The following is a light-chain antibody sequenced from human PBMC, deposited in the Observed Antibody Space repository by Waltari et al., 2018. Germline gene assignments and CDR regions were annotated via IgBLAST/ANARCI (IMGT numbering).Light chain of an antibody. Sequence: SSEVTQDLTGSGALGKPVRITGTGDSLMRYYASGYQQKPGQGPVLVIYGKNNRPSGIPDRFSGSTSGNTASLTISGAHAEDEADYYCNSRDTSGNHVVFGGGTKLTVL. CDR2: GKN. V-gene: IGLV3-19*01. CDR3: NSRDTSGNHVV. J-gene: IGLJ2*01. CDR1: SLMRYY.